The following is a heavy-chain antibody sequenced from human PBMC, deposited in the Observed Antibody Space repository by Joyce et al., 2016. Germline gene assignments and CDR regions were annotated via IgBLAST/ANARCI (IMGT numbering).Heavy chain of an antibody. CDR2: ISATSYYI. D-gene: IGHD3-16*01. CDR3: ARGGISYYYAMDV. J-gene: IGHJ6*02. CDR1: GSTGRSSG. V-gene: IGHV3-21*01. Sequence: QLVESGGGVVKAGGSLRLSCEACGSTGRSSGMSWFRQAPGKGLEWGAAISATSYYIFHAETVRGRFTVSRDNAKKTLYLQMNSLRAEDSAVFYCARGGISYYYAMDVWGQGTTVTVSS.